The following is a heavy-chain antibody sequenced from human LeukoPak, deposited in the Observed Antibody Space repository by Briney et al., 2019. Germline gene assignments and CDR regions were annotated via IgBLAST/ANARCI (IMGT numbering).Heavy chain of an antibody. J-gene: IGHJ6*02. CDR2: IYYSGST. Sequence: SETLSLTCTVSGGSINSYYCSWIRQPPGKGLEWIGYIYYSGSTNYNPPLKSRVTISVDTSKNQFSLKLSSVTAADTAVYYCARGLGYSYGLYGMDVWGQGTTVTVSS. D-gene: IGHD5-18*01. V-gene: IGHV4-59*01. CDR3: ARGLGYSYGLYGMDV. CDR1: GGSINSYY.